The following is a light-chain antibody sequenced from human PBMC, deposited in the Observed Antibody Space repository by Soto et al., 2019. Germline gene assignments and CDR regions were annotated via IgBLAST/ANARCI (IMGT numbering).Light chain of an antibody. CDR2: DVT. V-gene: IGLV2-14*03. Sequence: QSALTQPASVSGSPGPSITISCTGTSSDVGGYDHVSWYQQHPGKAPKLIIYDVTVRPSGISPRFSGSKSDNTASLAVSGLQHEDEADYYCRSYTNKDTLLFGGGTKLTVL. J-gene: IGLJ3*02. CDR1: SSDVGGYDH. CDR3: RSYTNKDTLL.